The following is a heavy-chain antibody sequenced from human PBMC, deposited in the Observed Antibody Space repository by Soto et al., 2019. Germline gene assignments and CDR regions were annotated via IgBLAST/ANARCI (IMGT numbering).Heavy chain of an antibody. J-gene: IGHJ5*02. CDR2: ISSSTI. Sequence: EVQLVEPGGGLVQPGGSLRLSCAASGFTFSTYSMNWVRQAPGKGLEWVSYISSSTIYYADSVKGRFTISRDNAKNSLYLQMNSLRAEDTAVYYCAGQGGSRLNWFDPWGQGTLVTVSS. V-gene: IGHV3-48*01. CDR1: GFTFSTYS. D-gene: IGHD6-13*01. CDR3: AGQGGSRLNWFDP.